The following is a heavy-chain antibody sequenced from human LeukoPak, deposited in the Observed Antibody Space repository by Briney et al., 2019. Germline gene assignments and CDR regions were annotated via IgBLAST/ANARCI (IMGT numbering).Heavy chain of an antibody. CDR1: GFTFSSYG. CDR2: TSATGGTT. D-gene: IGHD2-15*01. CDR3: AKNGDRGAYCSGGSCYPYYYYYIDV. Sequence: GGSLRLSCAASGFTFSSYGMSWVRQAPGKGLEWVSATSATGGTTYYADSVKGRFTISRDNSKNTLYLQMNSLRAEDTAIYYCAKNGDRGAYCSGGSCYPYYYYYIDVWGKGTTVTISS. V-gene: IGHV3-23*01. J-gene: IGHJ6*03.